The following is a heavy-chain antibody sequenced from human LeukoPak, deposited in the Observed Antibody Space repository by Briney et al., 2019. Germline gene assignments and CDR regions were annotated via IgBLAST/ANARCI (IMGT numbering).Heavy chain of an antibody. J-gene: IGHJ4*02. CDR1: GFTFSSYE. CDR2: ISSSGSTI. V-gene: IGHV3-48*03. CDR3: AKDFYSSGWYYFDS. Sequence: GGSLRLSCAASGFTFSSYEMNWVRQAPGKGLEWVSYISSSGSTIYYADSVKGRFTISRDNSKNTLYLQMNSLRAEDTAVYYCAKDFYSSGWYYFDSWGQGTLVTVSS. D-gene: IGHD6-19*01.